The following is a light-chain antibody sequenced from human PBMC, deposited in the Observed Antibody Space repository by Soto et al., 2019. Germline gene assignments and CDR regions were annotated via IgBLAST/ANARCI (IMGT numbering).Light chain of an antibody. Sequence: TVMTPFPATLSMSPGDRAALSCRASLNVATNMAWYQQKPGQAPRLLIYGASIRATGVPARFTGSGSGTEFTLTINNLQSEDFAVYYCHQYNTGLRTFGRGTKV. CDR2: GAS. CDR1: LNVATN. CDR3: HQYNTGLRT. J-gene: IGKJ1*01. V-gene: IGKV3-15*01.